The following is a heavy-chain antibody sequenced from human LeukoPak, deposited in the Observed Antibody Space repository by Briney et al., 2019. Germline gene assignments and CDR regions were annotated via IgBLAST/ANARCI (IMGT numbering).Heavy chain of an antibody. V-gene: IGHV3-23*01. J-gene: IGHJ3*02. CDR3: ASPRYCSGGSCLGDAFDI. Sequence: PGGSLRLSCAASGFTFSSYWMSWVRQAPGKGLEWVSAISGSGGSTYYADSVKGRFTISRDNSKNTLYLQMNSLRAEDTAVYYCASPRYCSGGSCLGDAFDIWGQGTMVTVSS. CDR1: GFTFSSYW. CDR2: ISGSGGST. D-gene: IGHD2-15*01.